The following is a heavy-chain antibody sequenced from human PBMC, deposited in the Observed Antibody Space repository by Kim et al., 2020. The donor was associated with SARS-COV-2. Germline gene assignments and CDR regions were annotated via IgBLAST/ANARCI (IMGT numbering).Heavy chain of an antibody. CDR3: ARAYGVLPYYYYGMDV. Sequence: SETLSLTCTVSVGSISSSSYYWGWLRQPPGKGLEWLGSIYYSGSTYYNPSLKSRVTISVDTSKNQFSLKLSPVTAADTAVYYCARAYGVLPYYYYGMDVWGQGTTVTVSS. V-gene: IGHV4-39*07. D-gene: IGHD4-17*01. J-gene: IGHJ6*02. CDR2: IYYSGST. CDR1: VGSISSSSYY.